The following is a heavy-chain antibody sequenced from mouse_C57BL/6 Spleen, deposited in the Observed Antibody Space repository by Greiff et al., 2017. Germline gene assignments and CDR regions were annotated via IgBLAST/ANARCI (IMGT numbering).Heavy chain of an antibody. V-gene: IGHV1-22*01. CDR3: ARLLRYFDV. CDR2: INPNNGGT. CDR1: GYTFTDYN. J-gene: IGHJ1*03. Sequence: EVKLMESGPELVKPGASVKMSCKASGYTFTDYNMHWVKQSHGKSLEWIGYINPNNGGTSYNQKFKGKATLTVNKSSSTAYMELRSLTSEDSAVYYCARLLRYFDVWGTGTTVTVSS. D-gene: IGHD1-1*01.